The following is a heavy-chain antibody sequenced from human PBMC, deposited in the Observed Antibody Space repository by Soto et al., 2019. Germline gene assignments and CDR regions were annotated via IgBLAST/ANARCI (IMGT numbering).Heavy chain of an antibody. Sequence: SETLSLTCAVYGGSFSGYYWSWIRQPPGKGLEWIGEINHSGSTNYNPSLKSRVTISVDTSKNQFSLKLSSVTAADTAVYYCARGRTDIVVVVAATGEGRYYYYMDVWGKGTTVTVSS. CDR2: INHSGST. CDR3: ARGRTDIVVVVAATGEGRYYYYMDV. D-gene: IGHD2-15*01. V-gene: IGHV4-34*01. CDR1: GGSFSGYY. J-gene: IGHJ6*03.